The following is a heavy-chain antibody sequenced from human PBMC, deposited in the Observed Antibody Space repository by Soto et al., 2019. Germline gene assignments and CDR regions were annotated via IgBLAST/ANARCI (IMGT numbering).Heavy chain of an antibody. V-gene: IGHV3-7*03. J-gene: IGHJ4*02. CDR3: AKDVGVVAATPFDY. CDR1: GFTFSSYW. Sequence: EVQLVESGGGLVQPGGSLRLSCAASGFTFSSYWMSWVRQAPGKGLEWVANIKQDGSEKYYVDSVKGRFTISRDNAKNSLYLQMNSLRAEDTAVYYCAKDVGVVAATPFDYWGQGTLVTVSS. D-gene: IGHD2-15*01. CDR2: IKQDGSEK.